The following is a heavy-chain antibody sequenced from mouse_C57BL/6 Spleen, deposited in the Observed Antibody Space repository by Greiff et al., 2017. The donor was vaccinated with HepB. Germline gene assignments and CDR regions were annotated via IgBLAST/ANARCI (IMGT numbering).Heavy chain of an antibody. CDR3: ARGNECDGGPWFAY. Sequence: EVQLQQSGPVLVKPGASVKMSCKASGYTFTDYYMNWVKQSHGKSLEWIGVINPYNGGTSYNQKFKGKATLTVDKSSSTAYMELNSLTSEDAAVYYCARGNECDGGPWFAYWGQGTLVTVSA. D-gene: IGHD3-3*01. V-gene: IGHV1-19*01. CDR1: GYTFTDYY. CDR2: INPYNGGT. J-gene: IGHJ3*01.